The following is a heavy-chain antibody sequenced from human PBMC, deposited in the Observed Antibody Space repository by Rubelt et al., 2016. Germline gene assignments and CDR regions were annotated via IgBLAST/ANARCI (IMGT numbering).Heavy chain of an antibody. CDR1: GVSISSRGYY. CDR3: ARYVPSVTTPLDS. Sequence: LQLQESGPGLVKPSETLSLTCTVSGVSISSRGYYWGWIRQPPGKGLEWIGEINHSGRSNTNPSLKSRLTILVETSNNQFSLKLSSVTAADTAVYYCARYVPSVTTPLDSWGQGTLVTVSS. J-gene: IGHJ4*02. D-gene: IGHD4-17*01. CDR2: INHSGRS. V-gene: IGHV4-39*07.